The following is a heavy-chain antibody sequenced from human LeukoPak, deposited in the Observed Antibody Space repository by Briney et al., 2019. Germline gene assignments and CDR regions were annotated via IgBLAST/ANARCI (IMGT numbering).Heavy chain of an antibody. J-gene: IGHJ6*02. Sequence: SETLSLTCTVSGGSISSSSYYWSWIRQPAGKGLEWIGRIYTSGSTNYNPSLKSRVTMSVDTSKNQFSLKLSSVTAADTAVYYCARDPQESYYYYGMDVWGQGTTVTVSS. CDR3: ARDPQESYYYYGMDV. CDR1: GGSISSSSYY. CDR2: IYTSGST. V-gene: IGHV4-61*02.